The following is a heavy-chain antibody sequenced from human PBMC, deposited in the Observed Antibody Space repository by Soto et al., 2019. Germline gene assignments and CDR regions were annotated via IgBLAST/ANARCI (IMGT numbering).Heavy chain of an antibody. CDR1: GFTFSSHA. Sequence: GSLRLSCAASGFTFSSHAMNWVRQAPGTGLEWVSTIDHTGANTHYADSVKGRFTISRDNSRNTLDLQMNSLRAADTALYYCVSWLSDHFDYWGQGTPVTVSS. CDR3: VSWLSDHFDY. CDR2: IDHTGANT. J-gene: IGHJ4*02. V-gene: IGHV3-23*01. D-gene: IGHD5-12*01.